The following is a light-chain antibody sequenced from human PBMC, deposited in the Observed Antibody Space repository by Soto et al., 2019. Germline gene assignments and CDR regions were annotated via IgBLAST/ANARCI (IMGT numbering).Light chain of an antibody. V-gene: IGKV3-15*01. CDR2: AAS. Sequence: EIVMTQSPGTLSVSPGERATLSCRASQTLDTNLAWYQQKPGQAPRLLIFAASTRASGIPARFSGSGSGTDFTLTIDGLEPEDFVVYYCQQYGYSPITFGQGARLEI. J-gene: IGKJ5*01. CDR3: QQYGYSPIT. CDR1: QTLDTN.